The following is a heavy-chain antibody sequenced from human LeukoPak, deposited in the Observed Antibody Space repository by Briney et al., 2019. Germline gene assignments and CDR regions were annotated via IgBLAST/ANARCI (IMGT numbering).Heavy chain of an antibody. CDR1: GFTVSSRY. D-gene: IGHD2-21*02. CDR3: ARGESSDCTCIDY. J-gene: IGHJ4*02. V-gene: IGHV3-53*01. Sequence: PGGSLRLSCAASGFTVSSRYMSWVRQAPGKGLEWVSVIHGDGSTYYADSVKGRFTISRDNSKNKLYLQMNSLRAEDTAVYYCARGESSDCTCIDYWGQGTLVSVSS. CDR2: IHGDGST.